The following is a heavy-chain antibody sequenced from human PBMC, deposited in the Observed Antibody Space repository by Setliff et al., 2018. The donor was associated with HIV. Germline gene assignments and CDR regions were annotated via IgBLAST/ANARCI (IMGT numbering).Heavy chain of an antibody. CDR3: ATDDHCSGGSCFLTMDY. CDR1: GGTFSTHV. J-gene: IGHJ4*02. Sequence: SVKVSCKASGGTFSTHVISWVRQAPGQGLEWIGGIIPMFSTVNYAKKYQGRVTITTDESTTTAYMELTSLRSEDAAVYYCATDDHCSGGSCFLTMDYWGLGTLVTVTS. D-gene: IGHD2-15*01. CDR2: IIPMFSTV. V-gene: IGHV1-69*05.